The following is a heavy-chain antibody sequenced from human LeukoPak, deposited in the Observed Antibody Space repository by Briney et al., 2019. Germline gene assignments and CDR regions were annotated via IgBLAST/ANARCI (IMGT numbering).Heavy chain of an antibody. J-gene: IGHJ5*02. V-gene: IGHV1-69*06. CDR1: GGTFSSYA. CDR3: ATVLGAGSYYWFDP. D-gene: IGHD3-10*01. Sequence: SVKVSCKASGGTFSSYAISWVRQAPGQGLEWMGGIIPIFGTANYAQKFQGRVTITADKSTSTAYMELSSLRSEDTAVYYCATVLGAGSYYWFDPWGQGTLVTVSS. CDR2: IIPIFGTA.